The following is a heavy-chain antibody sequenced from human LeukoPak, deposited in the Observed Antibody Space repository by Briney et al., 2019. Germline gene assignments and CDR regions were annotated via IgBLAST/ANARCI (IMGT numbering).Heavy chain of an antibody. CDR3: LLSGRLWY. CDR2: INPSGGST. CDR1: GGTFSSYA. D-gene: IGHD5-12*01. Sequence: ASVKVSCKASGGTFSSYAISWVRQAPGQGLEWMGIINPSGGSTSYAQKFQGRVTMTRDMSTSTVYMELSSLRSEDTAVYYCLLSGRLWYWGQGTLVTVSS. V-gene: IGHV1-46*01. J-gene: IGHJ4*02.